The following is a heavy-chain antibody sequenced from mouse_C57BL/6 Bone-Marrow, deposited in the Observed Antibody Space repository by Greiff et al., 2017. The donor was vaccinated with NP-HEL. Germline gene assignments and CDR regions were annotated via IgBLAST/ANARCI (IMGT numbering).Heavy chain of an antibody. D-gene: IGHD1-1*01. CDR2: IYPRSGNT. J-gene: IGHJ2*01. CDR1: GYTFTSYG. CDR3: AREGVYYYGSSSYYFDY. V-gene: IGHV1-81*01. Sequence: QVQLKESGAELARPGASVKLSCKASGYTFTSYGISWVKQRTGQGLEWIGEIYPRSGNTYYNEKFKGKATLTADKSSSTAYMELRSLTSEDSAVYFCAREGVYYYGSSSYYFDYWGQGTTLTVSS.